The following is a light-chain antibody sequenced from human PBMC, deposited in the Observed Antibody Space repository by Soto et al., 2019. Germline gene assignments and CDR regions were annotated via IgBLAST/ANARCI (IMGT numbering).Light chain of an antibody. Sequence: SSELTQPPSVSVGPGQTARITCGGNNIGGKSLHWYQQKPGQAPVLVVYDDGDRPSGIPERFSGSNSGNTATLTISRVEAGDEADYYCQVWDNNYDHYVFGTGTKVTVL. CDR3: QVWDNNYDHYV. CDR1: NIGGKS. J-gene: IGLJ1*01. V-gene: IGLV3-21*02. CDR2: DDG.